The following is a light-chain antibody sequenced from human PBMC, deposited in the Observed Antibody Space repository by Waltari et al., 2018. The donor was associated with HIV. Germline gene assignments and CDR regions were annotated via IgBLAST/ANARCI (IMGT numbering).Light chain of an antibody. CDR3: QVWDSATDHVL. CDR1: NIESKS. V-gene: IGLV3-21*04. CDR2: YDT. J-gene: IGLJ2*01. Sequence: SSRLTQPPSVSVAPGETATITCGANNIESKSVPWYQQKAGQAPVVVMSYDTDRPAGIAERFSGFNSGHSATLIISRVGAGDEADYYCQVWDSATDHVLFGGGTRLTVL.